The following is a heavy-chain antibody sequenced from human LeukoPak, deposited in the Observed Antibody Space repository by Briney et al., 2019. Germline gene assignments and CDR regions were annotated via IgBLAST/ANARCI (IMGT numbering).Heavy chain of an antibody. CDR3: ASAAFYYSSGSYYRYAFDI. J-gene: IGHJ3*02. CDR1: GFTVSSNY. CDR2: IYSDGST. D-gene: IGHD3-10*01. V-gene: IGHV3-66*01. Sequence: GGSLRLSCAASGFTVSSNYMNWVRQAPGKGLEWVSVIYSDGSTYYADSVKGRFTISRDNSKNTLYFQMNSLRAEDTAVCYCASAAFYYSSGSYYRYAFDIWGQGTMVTVSS.